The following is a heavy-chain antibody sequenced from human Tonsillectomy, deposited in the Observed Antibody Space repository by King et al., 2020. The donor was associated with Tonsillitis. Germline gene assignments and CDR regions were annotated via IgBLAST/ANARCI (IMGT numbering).Heavy chain of an antibody. CDR2: ISSSSTYI. D-gene: IGHD3-9*01. J-gene: IGHJ4*02. CDR1: EFTFNDYT. V-gene: IGHV3-21*01. Sequence: VQLVQSGGGLVKPGGSLRLSCAASEFTFNDYTMNWVRQAPGKGLEWVSSISSSSTYIYYADSVRGRFTISRDNAKNSLYLQMNSLRAEDTAVYYCARDGAYDSLTGDYPYYCDYWCQGTLVTVSS. CDR3: ARDGAYDSLTGDYPYYCDY.